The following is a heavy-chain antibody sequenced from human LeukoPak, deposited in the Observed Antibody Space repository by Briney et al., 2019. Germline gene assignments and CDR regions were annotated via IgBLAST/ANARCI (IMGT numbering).Heavy chain of an antibody. V-gene: IGHV3-7*01. D-gene: IGHD5-24*01. CDR2: IKQDGSEK. J-gene: IGHJ4*02. Sequence: GGSLRLSCAASGFTFSSYWMSWVRQAPGKGLEWVANIKQDGSEKYYVDSVKGRFTISRDNAKNSLYLQMNSLRAEDTAVYYCARGSRWLQLALFDYWGQGTLVTVSS. CDR1: GFTFSSYW. CDR3: ARGSRWLQLALFDY.